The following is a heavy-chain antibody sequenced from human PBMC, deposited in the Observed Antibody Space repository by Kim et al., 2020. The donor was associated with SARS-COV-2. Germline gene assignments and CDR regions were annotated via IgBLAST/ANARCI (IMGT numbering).Heavy chain of an antibody. CDR2: IKSKTDGGTT. CDR3: TTYYYDSSGYRTRYYYGMDV. Sequence: GGSLRLSCAASGFTFSNAWMGWVRQAPGKGLEWVGRIKSKTDGGTTDYAAPVKGRFTISRDDSKNTLYLQMNSLKTEDTAVYYCTTYYYDSSGYRTRYYYGMDVWGQGTTVTVSS. CDR1: GFTFSNAW. J-gene: IGHJ6*02. D-gene: IGHD3-22*01. V-gene: IGHV3-15*01.